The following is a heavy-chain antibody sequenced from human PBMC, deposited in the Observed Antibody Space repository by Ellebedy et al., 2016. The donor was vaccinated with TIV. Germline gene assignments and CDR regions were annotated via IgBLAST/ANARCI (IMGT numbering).Heavy chain of an antibody. Sequence: PGGSLRLSCAASGFTFSSYSMNWVRQAPGKGLEWVSYICGRSRNIKYADSVQGRFTISRDNAKNSLYLQMNSLRDEDTAVYYCARDHDWAFDSWGQGTLVTVSS. J-gene: IGHJ4*02. D-gene: IGHD3-9*01. CDR2: ICGRSRNI. CDR3: ARDHDWAFDS. CDR1: GFTFSSYS. V-gene: IGHV3-48*02.